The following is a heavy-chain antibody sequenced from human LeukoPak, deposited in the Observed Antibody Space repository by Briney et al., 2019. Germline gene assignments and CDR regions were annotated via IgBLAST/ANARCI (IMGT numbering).Heavy chain of an antibody. CDR2: LNNDADTT. Sequence: GSLRLSCTTSGFTFYNFAMSWVRQAPGNGPEWVSALNNDADTTYYADSVKGRFTISRDNSKNTLYLQMNSLRADDTAIYYCAKESPYSSPRNYFFDYWGQGALVTVSS. D-gene: IGHD2-15*01. V-gene: IGHV3-23*01. CDR3: AKESPYSSPRNYFFDY. CDR1: GFTFYNFA. J-gene: IGHJ4*02.